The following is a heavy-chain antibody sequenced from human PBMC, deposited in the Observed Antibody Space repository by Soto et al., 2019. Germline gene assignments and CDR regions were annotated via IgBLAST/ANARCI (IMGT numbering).Heavy chain of an antibody. V-gene: IGHV3-33*01. CDR2: IWYDGSNK. Sequence: QVQLVESGGGVVQPGRSLRLSCAASGFTFSSYGMHWVRQAPGKGLEWVAVIWYDGSNKYYADSVKGRFTISRDNSKNKLNLQMGSVRAEDTAVYYCASDRGYNGMDVWGQGTPVTVSS. J-gene: IGHJ6*02. D-gene: IGHD2-15*01. CDR3: ASDRGYNGMDV. CDR1: GFTFSSYG.